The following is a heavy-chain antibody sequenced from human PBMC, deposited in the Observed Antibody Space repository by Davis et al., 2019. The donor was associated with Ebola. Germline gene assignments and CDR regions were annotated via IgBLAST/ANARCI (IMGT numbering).Heavy chain of an antibody. D-gene: IGHD6-13*01. CDR2: INAGNGNT. V-gene: IGHV1-3*01. J-gene: IGHJ5*02. Sequence: AASVKVSCKASGYTFTSYAMHWVRQAPGQRLEWMGWINAGNGNTKYSQKFQGRVTITRDTSASTAYMELSSLRSEDTAIYYCVRDYSSRWYGWFDPWGQGTLVTVSS. CDR3: VRDYSSRWYGWFDP. CDR1: GYTFTSYA.